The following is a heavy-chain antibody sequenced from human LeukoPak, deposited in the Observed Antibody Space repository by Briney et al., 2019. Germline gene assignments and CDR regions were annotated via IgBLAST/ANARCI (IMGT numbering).Heavy chain of an antibody. CDR2: IDGGPAPV. D-gene: IGHD2-8*01. J-gene: IGHJ3*02. CDR1: GFTFSNYA. Sequence: GSLRLSCAASGFTFSNYAMTWVRQTPGKGLEWVATIDGGPAPVFYADSVKGRFTISRDDSKNTLFLQMNSLRVEDTAIYYCAKDSYSHNGIYDALDIWGQGTMVTVSS. CDR3: AKDSYSHNGIYDALDI. V-gene: IGHV3-23*01.